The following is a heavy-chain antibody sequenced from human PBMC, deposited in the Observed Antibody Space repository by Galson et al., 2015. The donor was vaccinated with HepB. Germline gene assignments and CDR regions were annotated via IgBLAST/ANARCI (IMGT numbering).Heavy chain of an antibody. Sequence: SLRLSCAASGFTFXXYWMHWVRQVPGKGLKWVSRINSDGSTTGYADSVKGRFTISRDNANNTLSLQMNSLRVEDTAVYYCARGASGYSYGWGQGTLVTGSS. CDR2: INSDGSTT. CDR1: GFTFXXYW. D-gene: IGHD5-18*01. V-gene: IGHV3-74*01. J-gene: IGHJ4*02. CDR3: ARGASGYSYG.